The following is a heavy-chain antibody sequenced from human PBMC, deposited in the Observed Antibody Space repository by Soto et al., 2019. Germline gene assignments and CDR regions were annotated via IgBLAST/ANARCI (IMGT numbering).Heavy chain of an antibody. Sequence: SVKVSCKASGGTFSSYAISWVRQAPGQGLEWMGGIIPIFGTANYAQKFQGRVTITADRSTSTAYMELSSLRSEDTAVYYCARNIPGYYDILTGYWDPLDPWGQGTLVTVSS. CDR3: ARNIPGYYDILTGYWDPLDP. CDR2: IIPIFGTA. D-gene: IGHD3-9*01. J-gene: IGHJ5*02. V-gene: IGHV1-69*06. CDR1: GGTFSSYA.